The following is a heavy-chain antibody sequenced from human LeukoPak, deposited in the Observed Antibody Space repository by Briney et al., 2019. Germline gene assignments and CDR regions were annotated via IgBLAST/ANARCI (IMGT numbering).Heavy chain of an antibody. D-gene: IGHD2-15*01. CDR2: ISTTSTYT. Sequence: PGGSLRLSCAASGFTFSDYYMSWIRQAPGKGLEWVSYISTTSTYTDYADSVKGRFTISRDNAKNLLYLQMNSLRAEDTAVYYCAKDAGIVVVVAADLFDYWGQGTLVTVSS. V-gene: IGHV3-11*05. J-gene: IGHJ4*02. CDR3: AKDAGIVVVVAADLFDY. CDR1: GFTFSDYY.